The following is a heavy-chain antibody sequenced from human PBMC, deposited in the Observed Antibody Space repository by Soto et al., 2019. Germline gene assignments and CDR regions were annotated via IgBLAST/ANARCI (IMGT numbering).Heavy chain of an antibody. V-gene: IGHV3-9*01. Sequence: EVQLVESGGDLVQPGRSLRLSCVASGFTIHDHAMHWVRQAPGKGLEWVSGIRWNSDRIGYADSVKGRFTISRDNAKNSRYLQMNSLTTEGTALYYCLKDINPGGMDVWGQGTTVTVSS. CDR3: LKDINPGGMDV. CDR1: GFTIHDHA. D-gene: IGHD1-1*01. CDR2: IRWNSDRI. J-gene: IGHJ6*02.